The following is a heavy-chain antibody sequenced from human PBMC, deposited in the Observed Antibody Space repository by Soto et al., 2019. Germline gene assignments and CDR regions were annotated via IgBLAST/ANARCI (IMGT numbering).Heavy chain of an antibody. CDR2: ISSSSSYI. CDR1: GFTFSSYS. CDR3: ATIRYSSSWPKNYYYGMDV. D-gene: IGHD6-13*01. Sequence: GGSLRLSCAASGFTFSSYSMNWVRQAPGKGLEWVSSISSSSSYIYYADSVKGRFTISRDNAKNSLYLQMNSLRAEDTAVYYCATIRYSSSWPKNYYYGMDVWGQGTTVTVSS. V-gene: IGHV3-21*01. J-gene: IGHJ6*02.